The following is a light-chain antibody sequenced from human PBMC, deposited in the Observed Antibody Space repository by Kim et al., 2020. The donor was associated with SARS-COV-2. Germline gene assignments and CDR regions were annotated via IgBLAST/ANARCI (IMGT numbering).Light chain of an antibody. CDR2: AAS. J-gene: IGKJ4*01. CDR3: QKYYSAPFT. Sequence: ASVGDRVTITYRASTGISNYLAWYQQKPGKVPKLLIYAASTLQSGVPSRFSGSGSGTDFTLTINSLQPEDVATYYCQKYYSAPFTFGGGTKVDIK. CDR1: TGISNY. V-gene: IGKV1-27*01.